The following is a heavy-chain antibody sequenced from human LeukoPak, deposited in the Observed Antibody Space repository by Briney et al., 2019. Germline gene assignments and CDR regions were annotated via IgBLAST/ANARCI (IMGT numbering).Heavy chain of an antibody. D-gene: IGHD3-22*01. CDR3: ARAIVVASLYDY. J-gene: IGHJ4*02. CDR2: IYYSGST. CDR1: GGSISSYY. Sequence: PSETLSLTFTVSGGSISSYYWSWIRQPPGKGLEWIGYIYYSGSTNYNPSLKSRVTISVDTSKNQFSLKLSSVTAADTAVYYCARAIVVASLYDYWGQGTLVTVSS. V-gene: IGHV4-59*01.